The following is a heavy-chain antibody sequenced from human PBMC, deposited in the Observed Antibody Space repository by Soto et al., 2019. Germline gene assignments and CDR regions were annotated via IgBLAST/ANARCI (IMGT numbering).Heavy chain of an antibody. D-gene: IGHD3-22*01. J-gene: IGHJ4*02. CDR1: GGSISSYY. CDR3: AGGNYDSSGYYGFDY. CDR2: IYYSGST. V-gene: IGHV4-59*04. Sequence: LSLTCTVSGGSISSYYWSWILQPPGKGLEWIGYIYYSGSTYYNPSLKSRVTISVDTSKNQFSLKLSSVTAADTAVYYCAGGNYDSSGYYGFDYWGQGTLVTVSS.